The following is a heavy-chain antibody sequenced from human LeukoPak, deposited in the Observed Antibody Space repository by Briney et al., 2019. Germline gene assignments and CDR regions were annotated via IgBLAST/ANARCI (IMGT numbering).Heavy chain of an antibody. D-gene: IGHD1-26*01. CDR3: AKDRLGAMLYFDC. J-gene: IGHJ4*02. Sequence: GGSLRLSCAASGLTVSSNYMSWVRQAPGKGREGVSAMSGDGATTYYADSVKGRFTISRDNSKNALYLQINSLGAEDTAVYYCAKDRLGAMLYFDCWGQGTLVTVSS. CDR1: GLTVSSNY. CDR2: MSGDGATT. V-gene: IGHV3-23*01.